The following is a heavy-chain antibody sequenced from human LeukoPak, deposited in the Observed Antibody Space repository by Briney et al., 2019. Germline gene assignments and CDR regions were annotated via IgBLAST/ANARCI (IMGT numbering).Heavy chain of an antibody. V-gene: IGHV3-53*04. CDR1: GFTVSSNY. CDR3: AKAPYYDILTGLDY. J-gene: IGHJ4*02. D-gene: IGHD3-9*01. CDR2: IYSGGST. Sequence: GGSLRLSCAASGFTVSSNYMSWVRQAPGKGLEWVSVIYSGGSTYYADSVKGRFTISRHNSKNTLYLQMNSLRAEDTAVYYCAKAPYYDILTGLDYWGQGTLVTVSS.